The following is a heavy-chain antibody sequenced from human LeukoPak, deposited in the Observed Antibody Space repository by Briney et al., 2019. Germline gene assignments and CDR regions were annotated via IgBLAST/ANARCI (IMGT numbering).Heavy chain of an antibody. CDR3: ARDLGVTSKLYYYYGMDV. D-gene: IGHD2-21*02. CDR1: GFTVSSNY. J-gene: IGHJ6*02. V-gene: IGHV3-66*01. Sequence: GGSLRLSCAASGFTVSSNYMSWVRQAPGKGLEWVSVIYSGGSTYYADSVKGRFTISRDNSKNTLYLQMNSLRAEDTAVYYCARDLGVTSKLYYYYGMDVWGQGTTVTVSS. CDR2: IYSGGST.